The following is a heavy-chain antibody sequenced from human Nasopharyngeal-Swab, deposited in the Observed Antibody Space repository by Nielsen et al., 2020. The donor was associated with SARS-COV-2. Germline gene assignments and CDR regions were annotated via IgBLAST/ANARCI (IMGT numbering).Heavy chain of an antibody. V-gene: IGHV5-51*01. D-gene: IGHD6-13*01. J-gene: IGHJ5*02. CDR3: ARFGDPGTAAAGTWFDP. CDR1: GYSFTSYW. CDR2: IYPGDSDT. Sequence: GESLKISCKGSGYSFTSYWIGWVRQMPGKGLEWMGIIYPGDSDTRYSPSFQGQVTISADKSISTAYLQWSSLKASDTAMYYCARFGDPGTAAAGTWFDPWGQGTLVTVSS.